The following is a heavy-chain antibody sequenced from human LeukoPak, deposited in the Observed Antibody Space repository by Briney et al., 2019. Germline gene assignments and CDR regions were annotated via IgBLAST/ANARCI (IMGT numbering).Heavy chain of an antibody. CDR3: ARDRAYAFDI. J-gene: IGHJ3*02. CDR1: GGSFSGYY. D-gene: IGHD3-10*01. Sequence: PSETLSLTCAVYGGSFSGYYWSWIRQPPGKGLEWIGRIYTSGSTNYNPSLKSQVTMSVDTSKNQFSLKLSSVTAADTAVYYCARDRAYAFDIWGQGTMVTVSS. V-gene: IGHV4-4*07. CDR2: IYTSGST.